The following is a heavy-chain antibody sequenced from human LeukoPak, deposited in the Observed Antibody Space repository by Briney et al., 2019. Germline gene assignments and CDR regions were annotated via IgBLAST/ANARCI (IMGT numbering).Heavy chain of an antibody. J-gene: IGHJ4*02. CDR1: GHSFTDYF. D-gene: IGHD5-24*01. CDR3: ARGDGYNPFDY. V-gene: IGHV1-18*04. Sequence: ASVKVSCKASGHSFTDYFIHWVRQAPGQGLEWMGWISGYNGNTNYAQKLQGRVTMTTDTSTSTAYMELRSLRSDDTAVYYCARGDGYNPFDYWGQGTLVTVSS. CDR2: ISGYNGNT.